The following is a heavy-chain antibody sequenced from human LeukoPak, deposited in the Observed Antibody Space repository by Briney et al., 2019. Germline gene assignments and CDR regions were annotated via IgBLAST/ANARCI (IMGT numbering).Heavy chain of an antibody. CDR1: GFTVDRKH. D-gene: IGHD4-17*01. CDR2: IYTGGNT. CDR3: AARDGGDYPYFDY. Sequence: GGSLRLSCAASGFTVDRKHMTWVRQAPGKGLQWISFIYTGGNTYYSDSVKGRFTVSRDTSKNTLYLQMDSLRDEDTGVYRCAARDGGDYPYFDYWGQGILVAVSS. J-gene: IGHJ4*02. V-gene: IGHV3-66*01.